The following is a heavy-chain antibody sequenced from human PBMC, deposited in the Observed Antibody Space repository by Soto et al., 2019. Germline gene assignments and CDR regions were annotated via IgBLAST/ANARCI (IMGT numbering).Heavy chain of an antibody. CDR3: ARGPLVVLNYFES. J-gene: IGHJ4*02. Sequence: GASVKVSCKASGYTFTSYDINWVRQTAGQGLEWMGWISAYNGNTNYAQKLQGRVTMTTDTSTSTAYMELRSLRSDDTAMYFCARGPLVVLNYFESWGQGTLVTGSS. CDR2: ISAYNGNT. CDR1: GYTFTSYD. V-gene: IGHV1-18*01.